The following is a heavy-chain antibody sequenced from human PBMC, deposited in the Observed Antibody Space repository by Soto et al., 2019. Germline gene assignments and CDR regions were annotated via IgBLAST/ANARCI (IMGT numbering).Heavy chain of an antibody. CDR2: IFSDGST. CDR1: GFTVSSNF. V-gene: IGHV3-66*01. J-gene: IGHJ4*02. Sequence: GGSLRLSCAASGFTVSSNFMTWVRQAPGKGLEWVSIIFSDGSTFYADSVKGRFTISRDNSKNTLYLQMTSLRAEDTAVYYCAKLGSSTWSPHYYFDAWAQGSLVTVSS. CDR3: AKLGSSTWSPHYYFDA. D-gene: IGHD6-13*01.